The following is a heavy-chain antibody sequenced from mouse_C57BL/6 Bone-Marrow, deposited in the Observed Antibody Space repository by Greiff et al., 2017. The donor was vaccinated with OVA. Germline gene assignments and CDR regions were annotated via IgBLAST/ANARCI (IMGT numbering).Heavy chain of an antibody. D-gene: IGHD4-1*01. Sequence: EVQLQESGGDLVKPGGSLKLSCAASGFTFSSYGMSWVRQTPDKRLEWVATISSGGSYTYYPDSVKGRFTISRDNAKNTLYLQMSSLKSEDTAMYYCARNWVYAMDYWGQGTSVTVSS. CDR3: ARNWVYAMDY. CDR1: GFTFSSYG. J-gene: IGHJ4*01. V-gene: IGHV5-6*01. CDR2: ISSGGSYT.